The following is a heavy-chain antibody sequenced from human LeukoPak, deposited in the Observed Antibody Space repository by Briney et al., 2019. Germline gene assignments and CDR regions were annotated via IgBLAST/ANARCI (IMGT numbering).Heavy chain of an antibody. J-gene: IGHJ3*02. CDR3: AKEPEAVPDAFDI. Sequence: QPGGSLRLSCAASGFTFSSYAMHWVRQAPGKGLEWVAVISYDGSNKYYADSVKGRFTISRDNSKNTLYLQMNSLRAEDTAVYYCAKEPEAVPDAFDIWGQGTMVTVSS. CDR1: GFTFSSYA. V-gene: IGHV3-30-3*01. CDR2: ISYDGSNK.